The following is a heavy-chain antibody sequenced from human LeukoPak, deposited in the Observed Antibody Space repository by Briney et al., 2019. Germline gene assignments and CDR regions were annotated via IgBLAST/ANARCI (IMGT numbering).Heavy chain of an antibody. D-gene: IGHD5-24*01. J-gene: IGHJ6*02. Sequence: GGSLRLSCAASGFTFSSYAMSWVRQAPGRGLEWVSAISGSGGSTYYADSVKGRFTISRDNSKNTLYLQMNSLRAEDTAVYYCAKPPADSYRYYYGMDAWGQGTTVTVSS. CDR1: GFTFSSYA. V-gene: IGHV3-23*01. CDR2: ISGSGGST. CDR3: AKPPADSYRYYYGMDA.